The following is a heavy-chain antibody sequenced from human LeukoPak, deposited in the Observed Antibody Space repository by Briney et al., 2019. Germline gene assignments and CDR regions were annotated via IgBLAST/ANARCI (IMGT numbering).Heavy chain of an antibody. D-gene: IGHD4-17*01. Sequence: GGSLRLSCAASGFTFSSYWMHWVRQAPGKGLVWVSRIKSDGISTSYADSVTGRFTISRDNAKNSLYLQMNSLRAEDTAVYSCARDGDYVDYYGMDVWGQGTTVTVSS. CDR3: ARDGDYVDYYGMDV. CDR2: IKSDGIST. V-gene: IGHV3-74*01. CDR1: GFTFSSYW. J-gene: IGHJ6*02.